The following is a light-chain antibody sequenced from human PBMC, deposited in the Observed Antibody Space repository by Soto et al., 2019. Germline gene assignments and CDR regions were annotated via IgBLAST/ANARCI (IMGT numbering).Light chain of an antibody. CDR3: AAWEVSLNGLYV. CDR1: SSNIGSNT. Sequence: QSVLTQPPSASGTPGQRVTISCSGSSSNIGSNTVNWYQQLPGTAPKLLIYSNNQRPSGVPDRFSGSKSGTSASLAISGLQSEDVADYYSAAWEVSLNGLYVFGTGSKVTVL. V-gene: IGLV1-44*01. J-gene: IGLJ1*01. CDR2: SNN.